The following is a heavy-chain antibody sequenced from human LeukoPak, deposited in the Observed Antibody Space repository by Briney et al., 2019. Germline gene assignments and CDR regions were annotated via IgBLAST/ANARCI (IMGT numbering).Heavy chain of an antibody. V-gene: IGHV1-69*05. Sequence: VASVKVSCKASGGTFSNYAISWVRQAPGQGLEWMGRIIPMFGTTNYAQKFQGRVTITTDESTSTAYMEVCSLRIEDTAVYYCASVTVTTWAPDGHMDVWGKGTTVTVSS. CDR1: GGTFSNYA. J-gene: IGHJ6*03. D-gene: IGHD4-11*01. CDR2: IIPMFGTT. CDR3: ASVTVTTWAPDGHMDV.